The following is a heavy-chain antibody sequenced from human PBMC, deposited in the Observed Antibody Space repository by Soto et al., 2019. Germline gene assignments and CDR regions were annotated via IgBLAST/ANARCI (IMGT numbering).Heavy chain of an antibody. D-gene: IGHD6-19*01. J-gene: IGHJ4*02. CDR3: ARVFYSVAGTGGLDY. CDR2: ISSSSSTI. Sequence: EVQLVESGGGLVQPGGSLRLSCAASGFTFSSNSMNWVRQAPGKGLEWVSYISSSSSTIYYADSVKGRFTISRDNAKNSLYLQMNSLRDEDTAVYYCARVFYSVAGTGGLDYWGQGTLVTVSS. V-gene: IGHV3-48*02. CDR1: GFTFSSNS.